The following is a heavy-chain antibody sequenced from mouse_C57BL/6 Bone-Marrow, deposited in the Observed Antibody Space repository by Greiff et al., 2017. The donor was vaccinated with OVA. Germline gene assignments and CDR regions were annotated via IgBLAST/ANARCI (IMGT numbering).Heavy chain of an antibody. D-gene: IGHD2-3*01. Sequence: DVQRVESGGDLVKPGGSLKLSCAASGFTFSSYGMSWVRQTPDKRLEWVATISSGGSYTYYPDSVKGRFTISRDNAKNTLYLQMSSLKSEDTAMYYCARQGGYYSWLAYWGQGTLVTVSA. CDR2: ISSGGSYT. J-gene: IGHJ3*01. CDR1: GFTFSSYG. V-gene: IGHV5-6*01. CDR3: ARQGGYYSWLAY.